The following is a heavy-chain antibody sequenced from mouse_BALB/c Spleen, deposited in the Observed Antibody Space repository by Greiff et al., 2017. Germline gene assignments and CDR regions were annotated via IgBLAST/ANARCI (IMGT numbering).Heavy chain of an antibody. Sequence: EVKLMESGAELVKPGASVKLSCTASGFNIKDTYMHWVKQRPEQGLEWIGRIDPANGNTKYDPKFQGKATITADTSSNTAYLQLSSLTSEDTAVYYCARGGYDLYYYAMDYWGQGTSVTVSS. V-gene: IGHV14-3*02. J-gene: IGHJ4*01. CDR3: ARGGYDLYYYAMDY. CDR2: IDPANGNT. D-gene: IGHD2-2*01. CDR1: GFNIKDTY.